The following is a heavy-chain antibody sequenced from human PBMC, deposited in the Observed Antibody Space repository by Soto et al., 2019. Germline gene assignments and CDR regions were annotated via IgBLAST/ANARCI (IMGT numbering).Heavy chain of an antibody. CDR2: ISWNSGNI. CDR3: AKDTEEDCEGGSRYPS. J-gene: IGHJ4*02. V-gene: IGHV3-9*01. CDR1: GFAFDDYA. Sequence: SLRLSCAASGFAFDDYAMHWVRQAPGKGLEWVSGISWNSGNIGYSDSVKGRFTISRDNAKNSLYLQMDSLRVEDTALYYCAKDTEEDCEGGSRYPSWGQGLLVTVSS. D-gene: IGHD2-15*01.